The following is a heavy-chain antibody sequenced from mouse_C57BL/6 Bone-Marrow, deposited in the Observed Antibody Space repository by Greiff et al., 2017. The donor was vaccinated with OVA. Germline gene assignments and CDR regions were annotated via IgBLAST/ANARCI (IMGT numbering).Heavy chain of an antibody. J-gene: IGHJ4*01. CDR1: GFNINDDY. CDR3: TTLAYAYYAMDY. D-gene: IGHD6-5*01. Sequence: EVQLQQSGAELVRPGASVKLSCTASGFNINDDYMHWVKQRPEQGLEWIGWINPENGDTEYASKFQGKATITADTSSNTAYLQLSSLTSEDTAVYYCTTLAYAYYAMDYWGQGTSVTVSS. V-gene: IGHV14-4*01. CDR2: INPENGDT.